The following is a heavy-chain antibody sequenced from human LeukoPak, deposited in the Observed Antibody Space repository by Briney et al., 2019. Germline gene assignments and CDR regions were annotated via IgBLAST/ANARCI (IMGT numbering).Heavy chain of an antibody. CDR3: ARGHGTTGTVY. V-gene: IGHV4-61*02. D-gene: IGHD1-1*01. J-gene: IGHJ4*02. CDR1: GNSISSYNYY. CDR2: VYPSGNT. Sequence: SETLSLTCTVSGNSISSYNYYWSWVRQPAGKGLEWIGRVYPSGNTNYNPYNPSLTGRVTISIDASRNQFSLILTSVTAADTAVYYCARGHGTTGTVYWGQGTLVTVSS.